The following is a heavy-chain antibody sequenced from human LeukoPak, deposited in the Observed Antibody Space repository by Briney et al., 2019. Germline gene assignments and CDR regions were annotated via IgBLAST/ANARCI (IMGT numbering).Heavy chain of an antibody. Sequence: PGGSLRLSRAASGFTLRSHAMSWVRQAPGKGLEWVSVIYSGGSTDYADSVKGRFTISRDNSKNTLYLQMNSLRVEDTAVYYCARSSHYDILTGYSEEDAFDIWGQGTMVTVSS. CDR3: ARSSHYDILTGYSEEDAFDI. V-gene: IGHV3-53*01. D-gene: IGHD3-9*01. CDR1: GFTLRSHA. CDR2: IYSGGST. J-gene: IGHJ3*02.